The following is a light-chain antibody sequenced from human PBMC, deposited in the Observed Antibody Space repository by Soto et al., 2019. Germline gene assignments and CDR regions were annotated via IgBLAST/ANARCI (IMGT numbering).Light chain of an antibody. V-gene: IGKV1-5*01. CDR2: DAS. CDR3: QQFNSYSWT. J-gene: IGKJ1*01. CDR1: QSISSW. Sequence: IQMTQSPSTLAASLGHRVAMAWRASQSISSWLAWYQQKPGKAPKLLIYDASSLESGVPSRFSGSGSGTEFTLTISSLQADDFATYYCQQFNSYSWTFGQGTKVDI.